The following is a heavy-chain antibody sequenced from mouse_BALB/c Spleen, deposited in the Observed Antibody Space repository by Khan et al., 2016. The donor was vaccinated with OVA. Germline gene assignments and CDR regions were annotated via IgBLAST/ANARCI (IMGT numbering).Heavy chain of an antibody. V-gene: IGHV5-6-4*01. CDR2: ITSGGSYT. CDR1: GFTFSSYS. J-gene: IGHJ2*01. CDR3: TRDRNYYGSSFYFDY. Sequence: EVELVESGGGLVKPGGSLRLSCEASGFTFSSYSMSWVRQTPEKRLEWVATITSGGSYTNYPDSVQGRLTISRDNAKNTLYLQMSSLKSEDTAIYYCTRDRNYYGSSFYFDYWGQGTTLTVSS. D-gene: IGHD1-1*01.